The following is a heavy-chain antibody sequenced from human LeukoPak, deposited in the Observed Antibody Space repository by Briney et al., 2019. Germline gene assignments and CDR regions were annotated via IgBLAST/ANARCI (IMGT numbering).Heavy chain of an antibody. CDR3: ARLGASE. Sequence: PGGSLRLSCAASGFTFSTFWMNWVRQAPGKGLEWVSYISSSSSTIYYADSVKGRFTISRDNAKNSLYLQMNSLRAEDTAVYYCARLGASEWGQGTLVTVSS. CDR2: ISSSSSTI. CDR1: GFTFSTFW. D-gene: IGHD1-26*01. J-gene: IGHJ4*02. V-gene: IGHV3-48*01.